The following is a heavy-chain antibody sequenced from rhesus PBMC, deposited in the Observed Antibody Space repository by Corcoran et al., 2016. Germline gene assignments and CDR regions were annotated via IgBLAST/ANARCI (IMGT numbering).Heavy chain of an antibody. Sequence: QVQLQESGPGLVKPSETLSLTCAVSGGSISGYYYWSWIRQPPGKGLEWIGSIYGSGGSNYLNPSLKSRVTRSVDTSKNQFSLKLSAVTAADTAVYYCASAGYCSGIYCYELDYWGQGVLVTVSS. CDR3: ASAGYCSGIYCYELDY. V-gene: IGHV4S14*01. D-gene: IGHD2-27*01. CDR2: IYGSGGSN. CDR1: GGSISGYYY. J-gene: IGHJ4*01.